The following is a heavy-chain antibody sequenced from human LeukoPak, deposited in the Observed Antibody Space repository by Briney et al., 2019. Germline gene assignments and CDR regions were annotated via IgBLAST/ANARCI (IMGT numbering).Heavy chain of an antibody. CDR3: AKRMSLRGFCDY. J-gene: IGHJ4*02. V-gene: IGHV3-23*01. CDR2: ISGSGGST. CDR1: GFTFSSYA. Sequence: GGSLRLSCAASGFTFSSYAMSWVRQAPGKGLEWVSVISGSGGSTYYADSVKGRFTISRDNSQNTLYLQMNSLTAEDTAIYYCAKRMSLRGFCDYWGQGIVVTVSS. D-gene: IGHD3-10*01.